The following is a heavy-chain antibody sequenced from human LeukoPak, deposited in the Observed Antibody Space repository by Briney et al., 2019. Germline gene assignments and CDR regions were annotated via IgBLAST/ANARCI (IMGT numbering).Heavy chain of an antibody. CDR3: ARVRGYSSGWYRYFDY. V-gene: IGHV4-59*12. CDR2: IYYSGTT. CDR1: GGSISSYY. J-gene: IGHJ4*02. Sequence: SETLSLTCTVSGGSISSYYWSWIRQPPGKGLEWIGYIYYSGTTYYNPSPKSRVTISIDTSKNLFSLKLSSVTAADTAVYYCARVRGYSSGWYRYFDYWGQGTLVTVSS. D-gene: IGHD6-19*01.